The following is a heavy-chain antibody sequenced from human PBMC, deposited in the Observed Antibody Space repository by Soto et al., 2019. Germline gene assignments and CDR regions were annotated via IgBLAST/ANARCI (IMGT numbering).Heavy chain of an antibody. J-gene: IGHJ4*02. CDR1: GFTFSSDS. CDR2: ISSSSSTI. D-gene: IGHD3-16*02. Sequence: EVQLVESGGGLVQPGGSLRLSCAASGFTFSSDSMNWVRQAPGKGLEWVSYISSSSSTIYYADSVKGRFTISRDNAKNSLYLQMNSLRAEDTAVYYCARDWGENYDYIWGSYRSPNFDYWGQGTLVTVSS. V-gene: IGHV3-48*01. CDR3: ARDWGENYDYIWGSYRSPNFDY.